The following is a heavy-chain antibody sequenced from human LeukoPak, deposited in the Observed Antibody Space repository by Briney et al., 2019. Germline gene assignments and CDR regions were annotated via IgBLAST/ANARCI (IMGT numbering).Heavy chain of an antibody. J-gene: IGHJ5*02. Sequence: SETLSLTCAVYGGSFSTYYWIWIRQSPGKGLEWSGEINHSGSTNYNPSLKSRVTISVDTSKNQFSLKLSSVTAADTAVYYCARGTRAVWPVTANWFDPWGQGTLVTVSS. CDR2: INHSGST. CDR1: GGSFSTYY. D-gene: IGHD4-23*01. CDR3: ARGTRAVWPVTANWFDP. V-gene: IGHV4-34*01.